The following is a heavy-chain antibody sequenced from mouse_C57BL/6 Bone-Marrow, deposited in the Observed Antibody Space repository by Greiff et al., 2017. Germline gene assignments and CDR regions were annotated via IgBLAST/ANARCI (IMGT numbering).Heavy chain of an antibody. Sequence: QVQLQQPGAELVRPGTSVKLSCKASGYTFTSYWMHWVKQRPGQGLEWIGVIDPSDSYTNYNQKFKGKDTLTVDTSSSTAYMHLSSLTSEDSAVYYCARSGDGLYYFDYWGQGTTLTVSS. D-gene: IGHD2-3*01. V-gene: IGHV1-59*01. CDR1: GYTFTSYW. J-gene: IGHJ2*01. CDR3: ARSGDGLYYFDY. CDR2: IDPSDSYT.